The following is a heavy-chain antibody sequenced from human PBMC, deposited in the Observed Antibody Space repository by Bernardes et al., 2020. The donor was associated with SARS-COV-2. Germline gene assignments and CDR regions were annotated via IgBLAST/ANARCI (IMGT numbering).Heavy chain of an antibody. CDR1: GFTFSSYG. CDR3: ARDLDYDFWSGLGYYYGMDV. J-gene: IGHJ6*02. V-gene: IGHV3-30*03. CDR2: ISSAGSNK. Sequence: GGSLRLSCAASGFTFSSYGMHWVRQSPGKGLEWMAVISSAGSNKYYADSVNGRFTISRDNSKNTLYLQMNSLRAEDTAVYYCARDLDYDFWSGLGYYYGMDVWGQGTTVTVSS. D-gene: IGHD3-3*01.